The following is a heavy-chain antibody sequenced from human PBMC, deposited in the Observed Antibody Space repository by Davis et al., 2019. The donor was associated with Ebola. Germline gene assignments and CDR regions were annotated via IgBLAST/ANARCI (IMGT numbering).Heavy chain of an antibody. D-gene: IGHD6-19*01. CDR3: ATDPEGWLDFDY. Sequence: PGGSLRLSCAASGFTFSTSGMTWVRQAPGKGLEWVSHINSGGSYISYTDSVKGRFIISRDDAKSTLYLQMNSLRDEDTAIYYCATDPEGWLDFDYWGQGTLVTVSS. J-gene: IGHJ4*02. V-gene: IGHV3-48*02. CDR2: INSGGSYI. CDR1: GFTFSTSG.